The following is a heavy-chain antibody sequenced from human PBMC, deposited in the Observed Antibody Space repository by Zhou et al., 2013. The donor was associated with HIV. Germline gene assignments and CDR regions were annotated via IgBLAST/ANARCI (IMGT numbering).Heavy chain of an antibody. V-gene: IGHV1-8*01. CDR3: GRRGSWGDRTTIIRGGVDV. CDR2: INSNSGKG. Sequence: QVQLVQSGAEVKKPGASVKVSCKASGYTFTTSDIHWVRQASGQGLEWMGWINSNSGKGYYAQRFQGRVTMSRNISTTTAHMELSSLTSEDTAVYYCGRRGSWGDRTTIIRGGVDVWGQGTTVSVSS. J-gene: IGHJ6*02. CDR1: GYTFTTSD. D-gene: IGHD3-10*01.